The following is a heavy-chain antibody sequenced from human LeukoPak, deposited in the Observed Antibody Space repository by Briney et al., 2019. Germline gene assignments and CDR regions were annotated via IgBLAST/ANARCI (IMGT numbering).Heavy chain of an antibody. V-gene: IGHV3-66*01. D-gene: IGHD4/OR15-4a*01. CDR2: LYSGGAT. Sequence: PGGSLRLSCAASGFTVKDNFMSWVRQAPGKGLEWVSVLYSGGATYYADSVKGRFTISRDNSKNIVFLQMNDLRTEDTAFYCCTRDSANYHFAYWGQGALVTVSS. CDR1: GFTVKDNF. CDR3: TRDSANYHFAY. J-gene: IGHJ4*02.